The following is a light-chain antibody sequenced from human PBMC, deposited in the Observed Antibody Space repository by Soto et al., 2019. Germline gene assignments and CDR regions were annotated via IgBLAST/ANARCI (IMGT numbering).Light chain of an antibody. Sequence: EMVVTQARLSLPVTAGEPASISCRSSQSLLHNNGYNYLDWYLQKPGQSPQLLIYLGSNRASGVPGRFSGSGSGTDFTLKISRVEAEDVGVYYCMQALRTQWTFGQGTKVDIK. CDR1: QSLLHNNGYNY. CDR2: LGS. J-gene: IGKJ1*01. V-gene: IGKV2-28*01. CDR3: MQALRTQWT.